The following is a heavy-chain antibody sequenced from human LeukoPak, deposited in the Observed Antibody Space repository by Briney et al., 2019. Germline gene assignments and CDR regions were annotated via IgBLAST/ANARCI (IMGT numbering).Heavy chain of an antibody. V-gene: IGHV3-30*04. CDR3: ARGDSYYDAIDY. CDR1: GFAFSSYA. J-gene: IGHJ4*02. Sequence: GGSLRLSCAASGFAFSSYAMHWVRQAPGKGLEWVAVISYDGSNKYYADSVKGRFTISRDNSKNTLYLQMNSLRAEDTAVYYCARGDSYYDAIDYWGQGTLVTVSS. CDR2: ISYDGSNK. D-gene: IGHD3-22*01.